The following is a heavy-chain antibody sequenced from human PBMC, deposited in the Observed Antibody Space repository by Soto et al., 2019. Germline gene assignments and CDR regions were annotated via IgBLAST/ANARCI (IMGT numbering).Heavy chain of an antibody. CDR3: ARDLVGTDYYYCGMDV. CDR2: IYYSGST. J-gene: IGHJ6*02. V-gene: IGHV4-30-4*01. D-gene: IGHD2-8*02. CDR1: GGSISSGDYY. Sequence: SETLSLTCTVSGGSISSGDYYWSWIRQPPGKGLEWIGYIYYSGSTYYNPSLKSRVTISVDTSKNQFSLKLSSVTAADTAVYYCARDLVGTDYYYCGMDVWGQGTTVTVSS.